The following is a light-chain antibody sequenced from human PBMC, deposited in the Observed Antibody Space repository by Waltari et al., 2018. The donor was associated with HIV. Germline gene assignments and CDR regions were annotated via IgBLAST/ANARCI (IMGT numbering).Light chain of an antibody. CDR3: CSYAGSYSYV. Sequence: QSALTQPRSVSGSPGQSVTVSCTEASSDVGGYDSVSWYQQHPGKAPKLIIYDVTKRPSGGPGRFSGSRSGDTASLTISGLQADDEADYYCCSYAGSYSYVFGAGTRVIVL. CDR1: SSDVGGYDS. CDR2: DVT. V-gene: IGLV2-11*01. J-gene: IGLJ1*01.